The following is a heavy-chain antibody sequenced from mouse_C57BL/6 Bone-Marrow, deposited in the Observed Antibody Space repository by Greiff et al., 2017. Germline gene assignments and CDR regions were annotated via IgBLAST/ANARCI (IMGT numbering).Heavy chain of an antibody. CDR1: GFTFSSYA. Sequence: EVQVVESGGGLVKPGGSLKLSCAASGFTFSSYAMSWVRQTPEKRLEWVATISDGGSYTYYPDNVKGRFTISRDNAKNNLYLQMSHLKSENTAMYYCAIYWIYYGSSYNAMDYWGQGTSVTVSS. J-gene: IGHJ4*01. V-gene: IGHV5-4*01. CDR2: ISDGGSYT. D-gene: IGHD1-1*01. CDR3: AIYWIYYGSSYNAMDY.